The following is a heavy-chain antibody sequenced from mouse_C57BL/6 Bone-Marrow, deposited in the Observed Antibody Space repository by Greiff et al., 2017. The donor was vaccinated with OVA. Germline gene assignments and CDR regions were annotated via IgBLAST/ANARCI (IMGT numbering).Heavy chain of an antibody. J-gene: IGHJ1*03. Sequence: QVQLQQPGAELVKPGASVKLSCKTSGYTFTSYWMHWVKQRPGQGLEWIGMIHPNSGSTNYNEKFKSKATLTVDKSSSTAYMQLSSLTSEDSAVYYCARGGFYYSNYVGWYFDVGGRGTAVTVSS. CDR1: GYTFTSYW. CDR2: IHPNSGST. V-gene: IGHV1-64*01. CDR3: ARGGFYYSNYVGWYFDV. D-gene: IGHD2-5*01.